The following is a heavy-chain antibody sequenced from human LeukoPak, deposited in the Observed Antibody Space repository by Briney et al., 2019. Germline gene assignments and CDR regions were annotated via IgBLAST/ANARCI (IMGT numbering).Heavy chain of an antibody. D-gene: IGHD3-10*01. CDR3: ARARRSGGITLVRGVKDRGWFDP. CDR2: ISSSGSTI. V-gene: IGHV3-11*04. CDR1: GFTFSDYY. Sequence: PGGSLRLSCAASGFTFSDYYMSWIRQAPGKGLEWVSYISSSGSTIYYADSVKGRFTISSDNSKNTLYLQMNSLRAEDTAVYYCARARRSGGITLVRGVKDRGWFDPWGQGTLVTVSS. J-gene: IGHJ5*02.